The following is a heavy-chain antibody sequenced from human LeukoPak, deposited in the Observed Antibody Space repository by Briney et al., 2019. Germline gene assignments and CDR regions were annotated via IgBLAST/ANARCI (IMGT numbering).Heavy chain of an antibody. V-gene: IGHV3-9*01. CDR2: ISWNSGRI. CDR3: AKEGTLYYFDY. CDR1: GFTFDDYA. Sequence: PGRSLRLSCAVSGFTFDDYAMHWVRQAPGKGLEWVSSISWNSGRIGYADSVMGRFTISRDNAKNSLYLQMNSLRPEDTALYFCAKEGTLYYFDYWGQGTLVTVSS. J-gene: IGHJ4*02.